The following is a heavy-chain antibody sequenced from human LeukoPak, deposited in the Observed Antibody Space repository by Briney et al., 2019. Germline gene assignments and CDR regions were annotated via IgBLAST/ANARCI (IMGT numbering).Heavy chain of an antibody. CDR2: ISGSGGSI. V-gene: IGHV3-21*01. D-gene: IGHD1-26*01. CDR3: ARDVVGATNDAFDI. Sequence: GGTLRLSCAASGFTFSSYGMSWVRQAPGKGLEWVSAISGSGGSIYYADSVKGRFTISRDNAKNSLYLQMNSLRAEDTAVYYCARDVVGATNDAFDIWGQGTMVTVSS. J-gene: IGHJ3*02. CDR1: GFTFSSYG.